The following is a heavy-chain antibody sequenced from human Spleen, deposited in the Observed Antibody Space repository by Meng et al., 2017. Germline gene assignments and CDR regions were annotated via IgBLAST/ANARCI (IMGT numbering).Heavy chain of an antibody. CDR1: GFTFSSYW. D-gene: IGHD2-15*01. CDR3: AGCSGGSCYSGFGD. V-gene: IGHV3-74*01. J-gene: IGHJ3*01. CDR2: INSDGSST. Sequence: GGSLRLSCAASGFTFSSYWMHWVRQAPGKGLVWVSRINSDGSSTSYADSVKGRFTISRDNAKNTLYLQMNSLRAEDTAVYYCAGCSGGSCYSGFGDWGQGTMVTVSS.